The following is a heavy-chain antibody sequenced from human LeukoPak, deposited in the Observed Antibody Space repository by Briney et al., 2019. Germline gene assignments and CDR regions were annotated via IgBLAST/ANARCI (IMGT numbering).Heavy chain of an antibody. Sequence: ASVKVSCKASGYTFTGYHMHWVRQAPGQGLEWMGRINPNSGDTNYAQKFQGRVAMTRDTSISTAFMELTRLRSDDTAVYYCARDYCSSTSCLFDYWGQGTLVTVSS. CDR3: ARDYCSSTSCLFDY. D-gene: IGHD2-2*01. V-gene: IGHV1-2*06. CDR2: INPNSGDT. J-gene: IGHJ4*02. CDR1: GYTFTGYH.